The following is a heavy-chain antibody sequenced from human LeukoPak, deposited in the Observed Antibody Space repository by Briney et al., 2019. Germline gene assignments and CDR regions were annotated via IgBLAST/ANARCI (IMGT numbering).Heavy chain of an antibody. V-gene: IGHV1-46*01. Sequence: GASVKVSCKASGYTFTSYYMHWVRQAPGQGLEWMGIINPSGGSTSYAQKFQGRVPMTRDMSTSTVYMELSSLRSEDTAVYYCARDGLNSRSGYSYGSVLDPWGQGTLVTVSS. CDR3: ARDGLNSRSGYSYGSVLDP. CDR1: GYTFTSYY. CDR2: INPSGGST. D-gene: IGHD5-18*01. J-gene: IGHJ5*02.